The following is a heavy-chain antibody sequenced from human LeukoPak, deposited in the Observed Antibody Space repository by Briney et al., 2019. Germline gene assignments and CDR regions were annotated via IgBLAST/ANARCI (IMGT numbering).Heavy chain of an antibody. CDR3: AASPDYYDSSGYSYYFDY. Sequence: ASVKVSCKASGFXFTSSAVQWVRQARGQRLEWIGWIVVGSGNTNYAQKFQESVTITRDMSTSTDYMELSSLRSEDTAVYYCAASPDYYDSSGYSYYFDYWGQGTLVTVSS. J-gene: IGHJ4*02. V-gene: IGHV1-58*01. CDR2: IVVGSGNT. CDR1: GFXFTSSA. D-gene: IGHD3-22*01.